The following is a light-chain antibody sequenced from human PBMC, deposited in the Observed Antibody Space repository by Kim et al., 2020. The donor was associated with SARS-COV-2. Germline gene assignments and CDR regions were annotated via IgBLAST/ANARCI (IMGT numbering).Light chain of an antibody. CDR3: SSYTGSSTLVV. CDR1: SSDVGTYNY. V-gene: IGLV2-14*03. J-gene: IGLJ3*02. Sequence: QSALTQPASVSGSPGQSITISCTGTSSDVGTYNYVSWYQQRPGKAPTLMVYDVTYRPSGVSNRFSGSKSGNTASLTISGLQAEDEADYYCSSYTGSSTLVVFGGGTQLTVL. CDR2: DVT.